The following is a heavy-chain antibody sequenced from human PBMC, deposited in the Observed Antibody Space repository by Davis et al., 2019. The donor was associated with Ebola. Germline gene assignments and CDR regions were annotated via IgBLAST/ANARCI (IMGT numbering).Heavy chain of an antibody. CDR1: AGSISSYY. J-gene: IGHJ3*01. Sequence: MPSESLSLSCTVSAGSISSYYWSWIRQPPGKGLEWIGFIHYRGSTNYSPPFTRRVTLSVDTSRNQFSLKLTSVTAADTAVYYCAGYDYGDSGAFDFWGQGTLVTVSS. CDR3: AGYDYGDSGAFDF. D-gene: IGHD4-17*01. V-gene: IGHV4-59*03. CDR2: IHYRGST.